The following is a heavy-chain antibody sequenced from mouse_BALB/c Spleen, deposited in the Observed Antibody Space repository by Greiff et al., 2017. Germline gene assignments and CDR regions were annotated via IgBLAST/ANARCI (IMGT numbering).Heavy chain of an antibody. CDR2: IDPENGNT. J-gene: IGHJ3*01. Sequence: VQLQQSGAELVRPGALVKLSCKASGFNIKDYYMHWVKQRPEQGLEWIGWIDPENGNTIYDPKFQGKASITADTSSITAYLQLSSLTSEDTAVYYCARTYYRYDGRPWFAYWGQGTLVTVSA. D-gene: IGHD2-14*01. CDR3: ARTYYRYDGRPWFAY. V-gene: IGHV14-1*02. CDR1: GFNIKDYY.